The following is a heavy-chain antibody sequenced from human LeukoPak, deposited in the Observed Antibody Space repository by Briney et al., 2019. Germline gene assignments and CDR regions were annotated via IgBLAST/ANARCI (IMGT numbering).Heavy chain of an antibody. Sequence: GASVKVSCKASGGTFSSYAISWVRQAPGQGLEWMGGIIPIFGTANYAQKCQGRVTITTDESTSTAYMELSSLRSEDTAVYYCALDFVGPTGYYYYMDVWGKGTTVTVSS. CDR1: GGTFSSYA. CDR3: ALDFVGPTGYYYYMDV. D-gene: IGHD2-21*01. J-gene: IGHJ6*03. CDR2: IIPIFGTA. V-gene: IGHV1-69*05.